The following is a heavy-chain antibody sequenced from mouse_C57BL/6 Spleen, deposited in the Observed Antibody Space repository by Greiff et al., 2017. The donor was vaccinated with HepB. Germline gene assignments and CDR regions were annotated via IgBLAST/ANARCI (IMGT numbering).Heavy chain of an antibody. V-gene: IGHV1-55*01. D-gene: IGHD1-1*01. CDR3: ARGYYYGSREFAY. CDR1: GYTFTSYW. J-gene: IGHJ3*01. CDR2: IYPGSGST. Sequence: VQLQQSGAELVKPGASVKMSCKASGYTFTSYWITWVKQRPGQGLEWIGDIYPGSGSTNYNEKFKSKATLTVDTSSSTAYMQLSSLTSEDSAVYYCARGYYYGSREFAYWGQGTLVTVSA.